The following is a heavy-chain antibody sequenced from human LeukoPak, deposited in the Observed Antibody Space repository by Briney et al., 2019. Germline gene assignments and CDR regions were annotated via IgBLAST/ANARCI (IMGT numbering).Heavy chain of an antibody. CDR3: AHFPSMIRGVIANIYFDH. CDR2: IYWDDDK. J-gene: IGHJ4*02. V-gene: IGHV2-5*02. CDR1: GFSLSTVGVG. Sequence: ESGPTLVKPTQTLTLTCAFSGFSLSTVGVGVAWTRQPPGKAREWLALIYWDDDKRYNPSLKSRLTITKDTSKNQVVLTLPNMDPVDTATYYCAHFPSMIRGVIANIYFDHWGQGTLVAVSS. D-gene: IGHD3-10*01.